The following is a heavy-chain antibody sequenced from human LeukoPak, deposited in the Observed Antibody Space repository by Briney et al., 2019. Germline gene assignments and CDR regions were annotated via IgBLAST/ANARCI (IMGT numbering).Heavy chain of an antibody. CDR2: ISPSGGST. D-gene: IGHD3-16*01. Sequence: HEASVKVSCKAFGYTFTSNYMHWVRQAPGQGPEWMGVISPSGGSTTYAQKFQDRLTLTRDMSTSTDYLELSSLRSEDTAVYYCAKFEFGFWGQGTLVTVSS. V-gene: IGHV1-46*01. CDR3: AKFEFGF. CDR1: GYTFTSNY. J-gene: IGHJ4*02.